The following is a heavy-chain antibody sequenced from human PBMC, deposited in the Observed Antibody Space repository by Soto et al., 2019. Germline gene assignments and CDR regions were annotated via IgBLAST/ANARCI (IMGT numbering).Heavy chain of an antibody. V-gene: IGHV3-30*03. CDR3: ARDLVVVIAPSPDDYSFGMDV. D-gene: IGHD2-15*01. CDR1: GFSFSNYG. CDR2: ISYHGSNK. J-gene: IGHJ6*02. Sequence: QVQLVESGGGVVQPGRSLRLSCAASGFSFSNYGMHWVRQAPGKGLEWVAVISYHGSNKYYADSVKGRFTISRDNSKNTLYLQMNSLRPEDTAVYYCARDLVVVIAPSPDDYSFGMDVWGQGTTVTVSS.